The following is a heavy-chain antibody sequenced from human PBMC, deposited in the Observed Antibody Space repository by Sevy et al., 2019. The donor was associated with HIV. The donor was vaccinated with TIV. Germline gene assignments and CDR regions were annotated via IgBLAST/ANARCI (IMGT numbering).Heavy chain of an antibody. CDR3: ARALADWGSCYFDA. Sequence: GGSLRLSCAASGFTFSTYWMTWVRQAPGKGLEWVANIKQDGTDEEYVDSVKGRFTISRDNAKKTLYLRLDSLRAEDTAVYFGARALADWGSCYFDAWGQGTLVTVSS. CDR2: IKQDGTDE. CDR1: GFTFSTYW. J-gene: IGHJ5*02. D-gene: IGHD3-16*01. V-gene: IGHV3-7*01.